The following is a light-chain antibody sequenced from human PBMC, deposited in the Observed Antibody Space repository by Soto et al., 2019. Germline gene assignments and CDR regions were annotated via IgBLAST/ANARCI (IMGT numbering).Light chain of an antibody. J-gene: IGKJ1*01. CDR2: GPS. Sequence: EIVLTQSPATLSYSPGERATLSCRASQSVSSSYFAWYQQKPGQAPRLLIYGPSGRATGIPDRISGSGSGTDFTLTISGLEPEDFAMYYCQQFQSSLRTFGQGTKVDIK. CDR1: QSVSSSY. V-gene: IGKV3-20*01. CDR3: QQFQSSLRT.